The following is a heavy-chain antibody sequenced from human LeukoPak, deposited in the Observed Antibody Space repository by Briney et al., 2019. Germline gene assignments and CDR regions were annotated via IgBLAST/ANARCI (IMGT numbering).Heavy chain of an antibody. D-gene: IGHD3-9*01. Sequence: SETLSLTCTVSGGSISSSSYYWGWIRQPPGKGLEWIGSIYYSGSTYYNPSHKSRVTISVDTSKNQFSLRLSSVTAADAAVYYCARLALTGKIDYWGKGTLATVSS. V-gene: IGHV4-39*01. CDR2: IYYSGST. CDR1: GGSISSSSYY. J-gene: IGHJ4*02. CDR3: ARLALTGKIDY.